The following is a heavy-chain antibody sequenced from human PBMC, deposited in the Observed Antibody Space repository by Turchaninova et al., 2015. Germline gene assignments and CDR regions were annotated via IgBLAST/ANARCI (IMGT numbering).Heavy chain of an antibody. CDR2: INTNTGNP. D-gene: IGHD4-11*01. V-gene: IGHV7-4-1*02. CDR1: GYTFTSYA. Sequence: QVKLVPSGSELKKPGASVTVSCKASGYTFTSYAMNWVRQSPGQGLEWIGWINTNTGNPTYAQGFTGRFVFSLDTSVSTAYLQISSLKAEDTAVYYCAPYIYRNSAEYFQHWGQGTLVTVSS. J-gene: IGHJ1*01. CDR3: APYIYRNSAEYFQH.